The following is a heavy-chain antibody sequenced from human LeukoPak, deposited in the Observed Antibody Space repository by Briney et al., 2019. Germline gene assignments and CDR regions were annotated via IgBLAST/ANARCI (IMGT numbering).Heavy chain of an antibody. V-gene: IGHV4-34*01. J-gene: IGHJ4*02. D-gene: IGHD3-9*01. CDR1: GGSFSGYY. CDR3: ARGLPKRGAFLTGYYYFDY. Sequence: PSETLSLTCAVYGGSFSGYYWSWIRQPPGKGLEWIGEINHSGSTNYNPSLKSRVTISVGTSKNQFSLKLSSVTAADTAVYYCARGLPKRGAFLTGYYYFDYWGQGTLVTVSS. CDR2: INHSGST.